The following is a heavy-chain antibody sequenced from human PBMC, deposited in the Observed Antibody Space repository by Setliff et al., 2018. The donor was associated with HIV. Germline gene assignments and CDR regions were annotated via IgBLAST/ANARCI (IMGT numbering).Heavy chain of an antibody. V-gene: IGHV4-4*09. Sequence: TLSLTCTVSGGSCTTYYWSWLRQPPGKELEWIGYFYTSGSANYNPSPKSRVSISIDTSKNQFSLRLNAVTAADTAVYYCARRPPLTTGRAYYFDFWGQGTLVTVSS. CDR3: ARRPPLTTGRAYYFDF. D-gene: IGHD1-1*01. CDR2: FYTSGSA. CDR1: GGSCTTYY. J-gene: IGHJ4*02.